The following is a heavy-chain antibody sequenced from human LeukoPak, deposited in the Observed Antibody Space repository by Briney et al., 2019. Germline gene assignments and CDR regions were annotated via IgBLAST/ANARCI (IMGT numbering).Heavy chain of an antibody. Sequence: SETLSLTCAVYGGSFSGYSWSWIRQPPGKGLEWIGEINPGGSTNYNPSLKSRVTISVDTSKNQFSLKLSSVTAADTAVYYCARDNSYGPFDYWGQGTLVTVSS. CDR1: GGSFSGYS. CDR2: INPGGST. J-gene: IGHJ4*02. V-gene: IGHV4-34*01. CDR3: ARDNSYGPFDY. D-gene: IGHD5-18*01.